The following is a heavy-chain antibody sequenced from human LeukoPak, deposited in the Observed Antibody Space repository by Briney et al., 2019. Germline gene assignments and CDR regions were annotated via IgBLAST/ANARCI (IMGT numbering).Heavy chain of an antibody. CDR1: GFTFTSSA. D-gene: IGHD6-19*01. Sequence: SVRVSCKASGFTFTSSAMQWVRQARGQRLEWIGWIVVGSGNTNYAQKFQERVTITRDMSTSTAYMELSSLRSEDTAVYYCAAPTDGAVAGTSDYWGQGTLVTVSS. J-gene: IGHJ4*02. CDR2: IVVGSGNT. CDR3: AAPTDGAVAGTSDY. V-gene: IGHV1-58*02.